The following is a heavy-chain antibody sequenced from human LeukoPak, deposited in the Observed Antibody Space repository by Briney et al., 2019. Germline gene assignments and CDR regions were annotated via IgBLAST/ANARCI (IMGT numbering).Heavy chain of an antibody. D-gene: IGHD3-10*01. CDR2: INPIGGST. CDR3: ASDVGERGGDLDI. Sequence: ASVKVSCKASGYTFTSYYMHWVRQAPGQGLEWMGRINPIGGSTTYAKKFQDRVTMTRETSTSTAYMEVSSLRSEDTAMSYCASDVGERGGDLDIWGQGTMVTVSS. J-gene: IGHJ3*02. CDR1: GYTFTSYY. V-gene: IGHV1-46*01.